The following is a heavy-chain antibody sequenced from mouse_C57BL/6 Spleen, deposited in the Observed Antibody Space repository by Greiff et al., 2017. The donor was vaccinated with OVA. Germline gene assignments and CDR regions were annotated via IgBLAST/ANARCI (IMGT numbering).Heavy chain of an antibody. V-gene: IGHV1-54*01. CDR2: INPGSGGT. J-gene: IGHJ1*03. CDR1: GYAFTNYL. Sequence: QVQLQQSGAELVRPGTSVKVSCKASGYAFTNYLIEWVKQRPGQGLEWIGVINPGSGGTNYNEKFKGKATLTADKSSSTAYMQLSSLTSEDSAVYFCARGYYDYDREAGYFDVWDTGTTVTVSS. CDR3: ARGYYDYDREAGYFDV. D-gene: IGHD2-4*01.